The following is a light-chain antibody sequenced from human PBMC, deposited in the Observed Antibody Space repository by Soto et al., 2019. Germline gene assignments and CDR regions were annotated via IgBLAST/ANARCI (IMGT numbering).Light chain of an antibody. V-gene: IGKV4-1*01. CDR1: QSVLYSSNNKNY. J-gene: IGKJ4*01. CDR3: QQYYTTPLT. Sequence: DIVMTQSPDSLAVSLGERATINCKSSQSVLYSSNNKNYLTWYQHKPGQPPKLLIYWASTRESGVPDRFSGSGSGTVFTLTISSLQAEDVAVYYCQQYYTTPLTFGGGTKVEIK. CDR2: WAS.